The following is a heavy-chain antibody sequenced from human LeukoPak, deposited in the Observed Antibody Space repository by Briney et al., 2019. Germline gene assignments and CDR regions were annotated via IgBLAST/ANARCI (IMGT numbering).Heavy chain of an antibody. CDR3: ASQSYARFDP. CDR1: GFPFSSRW. V-gene: IGHV3-7*01. D-gene: IGHD3-16*01. J-gene: IGHJ5*02. Sequence: GGSLRLSCAASGFPFSSRWMSWVRQAPGKGLEWVGNIQLDGNKEYPVDSVKGRFTISRDNARNSLFLQMNSLRVEDTAVYYCASQSYARFDPWGQGTLVTVSS. CDR2: IQLDGNKE.